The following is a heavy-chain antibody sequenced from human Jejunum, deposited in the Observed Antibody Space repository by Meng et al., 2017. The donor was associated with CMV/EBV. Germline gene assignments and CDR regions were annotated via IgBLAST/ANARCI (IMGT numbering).Heavy chain of an antibody. D-gene: IGHD1-14*01. J-gene: IGHJ4*02. CDR1: GGSISSYY. CDR3: ARSATGTWSTFDY. CDR2: IYYSGST. Sequence: VSGGSISSYYWSWIRQPPGKGLEWIGYIYYSGSTNYNPSLKSRVTISVDTSKNQFSLKLSSVTAADTAVYYCARSATGTWSTFDYWGQGTVVTVSS. V-gene: IGHV4-59*01.